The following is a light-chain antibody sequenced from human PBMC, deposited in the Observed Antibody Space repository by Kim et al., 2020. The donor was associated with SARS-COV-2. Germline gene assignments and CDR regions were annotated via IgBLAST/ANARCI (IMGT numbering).Light chain of an antibody. V-gene: IGLV3-19*01. Sequence: AFGQTIRLTFQGDSLRSYYESWYQQKPGQAPVLVIYGKNNRPSGIPDRFSGPSSGNTASLTITGAQAEDEADYYCNSRDSSGNHWVFGGGTKLTVL. CDR1: SLRSYY. CDR2: GKN. J-gene: IGLJ3*02. CDR3: NSRDSSGNHWV.